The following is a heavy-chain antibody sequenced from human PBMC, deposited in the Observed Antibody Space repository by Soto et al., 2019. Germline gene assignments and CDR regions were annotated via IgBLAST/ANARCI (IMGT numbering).Heavy chain of an antibody. CDR2: IIPIFGTA. D-gene: IGHD2-2*01. Sequence: SVKVSCKASGGTFSSYAISWVRQAPGQGLEWMGGIIPIFGTANYAQKFQGRVTITADESTSTAYMELSSLRSEDTAVYYCVRDSYCSSTSCYYDYWGQGTLVTVSS. J-gene: IGHJ4*02. CDR1: GGTFSSYA. V-gene: IGHV1-69*13. CDR3: VRDSYCSSTSCYYDY.